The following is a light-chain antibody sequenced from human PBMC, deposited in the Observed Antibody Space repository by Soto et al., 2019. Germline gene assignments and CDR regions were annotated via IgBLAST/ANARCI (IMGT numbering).Light chain of an antibody. CDR3: QQYNSYSYT. J-gene: IGKJ2*01. CDR1: QSISNR. Sequence: DIQMTQSPSTLSASIGDRVTITCRASQSISNRLAWYQQKPGKAPKFLIYDASILESGVPSRFSGSGSGTEFTLTISSLQPDDFATYYCQQYNSYSYTFGQGTKLEI. CDR2: DAS. V-gene: IGKV1-5*01.